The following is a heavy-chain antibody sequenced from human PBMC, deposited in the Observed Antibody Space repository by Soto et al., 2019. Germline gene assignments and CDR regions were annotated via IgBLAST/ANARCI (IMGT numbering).Heavy chain of an antibody. CDR3: AKGSGYENFDY. CDR2: ISYDGSNK. CDR1: GFTFSSYG. V-gene: IGHV3-30*18. Sequence: GGSLSLSCAASGFTFSSYGMHWVRQAPGKGLEWVAVISYDGSNKYYADSVKGRFTISRANSKHTLYLQMNSLRAEDTAVYYCAKGSGYENFDYWGQGTLVTVSS. D-gene: IGHD5-12*01. J-gene: IGHJ4*02.